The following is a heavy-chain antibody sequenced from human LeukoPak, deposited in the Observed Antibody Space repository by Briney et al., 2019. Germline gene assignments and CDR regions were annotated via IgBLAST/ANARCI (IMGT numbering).Heavy chain of an antibody. CDR3: VRLPLGYCSSTSCLD. V-gene: IGHV1-18*01. D-gene: IGHD2-2*01. CDR2: ISSSTGNT. J-gene: IGHJ4*02. Sequence: AASVKVSCKASGYNFNTYGISWVRQAPGQGLEWMGWISSSTGNTKYAQKLQDRVTMTTDTSTSTAYLYLRNLRSDGTAVYYCVRLPLGYCSSTSCLDWGQGTLVTVSS. CDR1: GYNFNTYG.